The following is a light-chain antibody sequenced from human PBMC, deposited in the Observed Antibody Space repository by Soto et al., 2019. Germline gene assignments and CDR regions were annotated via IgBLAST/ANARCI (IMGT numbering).Light chain of an antibody. CDR1: QSISAW. V-gene: IGKV1-5*03. CDR2: RAS. Sequence: DIRMTQSPSTLSASVGDRVTITCRASQSISAWLAWYQQKPGKVPKLLIYRASTLESGVPSRFSGSESGTEFTLTISSLQPDDFATYYCQQYKDYPVTVGQGTKVDIK. CDR3: QQYKDYPVT. J-gene: IGKJ1*01.